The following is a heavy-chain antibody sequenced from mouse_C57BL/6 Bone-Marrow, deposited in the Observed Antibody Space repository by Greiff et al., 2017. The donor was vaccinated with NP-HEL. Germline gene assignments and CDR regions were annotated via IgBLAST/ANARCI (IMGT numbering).Heavy chain of an antibody. CDR2: LWSGGST. V-gene: IGHV2-2*01. CDR1: GFSLTSYG. CDR3: ARSYYYDPFAY. J-gene: IGHJ3*01. Sequence: QVQLQQSGPGLVQPSQSLSITCTVSGFSLTSYGVHWVRQSPGKGLEWLGVLWSGGSTDYNAAFISRLSISKDNSKSQVFFKMNSLQADDTAIYYCARSYYYDPFAYWGQGTLVTVSA. D-gene: IGHD1-1*01.